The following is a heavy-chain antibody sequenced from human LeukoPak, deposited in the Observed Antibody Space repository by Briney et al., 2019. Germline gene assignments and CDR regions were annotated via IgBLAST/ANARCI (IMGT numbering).Heavy chain of an antibody. CDR3: AREEWFGELFATYHYNGMNV. J-gene: IGHJ6*02. Sequence: NPSETLSLTRTVSVASISRSSQYWGWIRQPPGKGLEWIGCIHYGGSTHYNPALKSRVTMSVDTSKNQFFMKLSSVTAADTDVYYCAREEWFGELFATYHYNGMNVWGQGTTVAVSS. V-gene: IGHV4-39*07. D-gene: IGHD3-10*01. CDR2: IHYGGST. CDR1: VASISRSSQY.